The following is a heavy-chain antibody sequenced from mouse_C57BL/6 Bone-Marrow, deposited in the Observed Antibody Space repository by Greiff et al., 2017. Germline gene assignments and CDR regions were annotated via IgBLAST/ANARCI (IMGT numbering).Heavy chain of an antibody. V-gene: IGHV1-85*01. CDR1: GYTFTSSD. CDR3: AIRRIFAY. J-gene: IGHJ3*01. CDR2: IYPRDGST. Sequence: QVQLQQSGPELVKPGASVKLSCKASGYTFTSSDLNWVKQRPGQGLGWIGWIYPRDGSTKYNEKFKGKATLTVDTSSSTAYMELHSLTSEDSAVYFCAIRRIFAYWGQGTLVTVSA.